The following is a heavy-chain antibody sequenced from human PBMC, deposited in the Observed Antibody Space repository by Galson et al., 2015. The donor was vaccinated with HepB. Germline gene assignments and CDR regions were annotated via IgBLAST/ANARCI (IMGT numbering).Heavy chain of an antibody. Sequence: SVKVSCKASGYIFTGYYLHWMRQAPGQGLEWMGWINPNSGDTKYAQKFQGRVTMTRDMAITAGYMEVNSLRFDDTAVYFCASGLTIFGVVIPMYYWGQGTLVTVSS. J-gene: IGHJ4*02. D-gene: IGHD3-3*01. CDR3: ASGLTIFGVVIPMYY. V-gene: IGHV1-2*02. CDR1: GYIFTGYY. CDR2: INPNSGDT.